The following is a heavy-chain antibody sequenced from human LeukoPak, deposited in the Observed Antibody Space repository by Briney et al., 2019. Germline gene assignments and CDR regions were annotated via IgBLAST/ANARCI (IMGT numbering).Heavy chain of an antibody. CDR1: GFTFSTYW. CDR2: IRSKAYGGTT. CDR3: TRDDDYYDSSGYGYYFDY. J-gene: IGHJ4*02. D-gene: IGHD3-22*01. Sequence: PGGSLRLSCAASGFTFSTYWMSWVRQAPGKGLEWVGFIRSKAYGGTTEYAASVKGRFTISRDDSKSIAYLQINSLKTEDTAMYYCTRDDDYYDSSGYGYYFDYWGQGTLVTVSS. V-gene: IGHV3-49*04.